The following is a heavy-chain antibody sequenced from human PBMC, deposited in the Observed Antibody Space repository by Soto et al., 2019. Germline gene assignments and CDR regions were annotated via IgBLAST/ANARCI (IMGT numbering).Heavy chain of an antibody. J-gene: IGHJ5*02. D-gene: IGHD6-19*01. CDR2: IYTSGST. V-gene: IGHV4-4*07. CDR1: GGSISSYY. Sequence: QVQLQESGPGLVKPSETLSVTCTVSGGSISSYYWSWIRQPAGKGLEWIGRIYTSGSTNYNPSLKSRVTMSVDTFKNQFSLKLSSVTAADTAVYYCAREGYSSGWYADNWFDPWGQGTLVTVSS. CDR3: AREGYSSGWYADNWFDP.